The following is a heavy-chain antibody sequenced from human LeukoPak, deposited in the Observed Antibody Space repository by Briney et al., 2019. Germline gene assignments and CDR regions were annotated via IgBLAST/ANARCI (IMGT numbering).Heavy chain of an antibody. Sequence: GGSLRLSCAASGFTFSSYGMHWVRQAPGKGLEWVAFIRYDGSNKYYADSVKGRFTISRDNSKNTLYLQMNSLRAEDTAVYYCAKGVGGYYDSSGYYIPDYWGQGTLVTVSS. D-gene: IGHD3-22*01. J-gene: IGHJ4*02. CDR3: AKGVGGYYDSSGYYIPDY. CDR2: IRYDGSNK. CDR1: GFTFSSYG. V-gene: IGHV3-30*02.